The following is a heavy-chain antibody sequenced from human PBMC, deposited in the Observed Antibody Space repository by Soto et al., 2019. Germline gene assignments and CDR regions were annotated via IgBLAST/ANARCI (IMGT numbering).Heavy chain of an antibody. V-gene: IGHV4-59*01. D-gene: IGHD3-22*01. J-gene: IGHJ5*02. CDR1: AGTITTSY. Sequence: EPLPLRCTLSAGTITTSYWDWIGQPLGKALEWIGYISYRGSTNYNPSLKSRITISIDTSKSQISLKLTSMTTADTAVYYCASSGIVGREVNTWFDPWGQGTLVTVSS. CDR2: ISYRGST. CDR3: ASSGIVGREVNTWFDP.